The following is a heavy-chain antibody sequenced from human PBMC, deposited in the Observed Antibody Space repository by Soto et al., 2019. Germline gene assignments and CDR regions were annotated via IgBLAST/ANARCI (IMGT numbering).Heavy chain of an antibody. Sequence: SETLSLTCTVSGGSISSYYWSWIRQPPGKGLEWIGYIYYSGSTNYNPSLKSRVTISVDTSKNKFSLKLSSVTAADTAVYYCAYSTAYYQPSDYYYYYYMDVWGKGTTVTVSS. CDR3: AYSTAYYQPSDYYYYYYMDV. V-gene: IGHV4-59*01. CDR1: GGSISSYY. D-gene: IGHD2-2*01. J-gene: IGHJ6*03. CDR2: IYYSGST.